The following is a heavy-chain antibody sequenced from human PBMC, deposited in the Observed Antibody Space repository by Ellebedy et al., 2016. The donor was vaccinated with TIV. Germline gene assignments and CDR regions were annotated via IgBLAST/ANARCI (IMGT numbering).Heavy chain of an antibody. Sequence: SETLSLTCAVYGGSFSGYYWSWIRQPPGKGLEWIGEINQSGRTNYNPSLDKGRVTISVDTSKNQFPLRLSSVTVADTAVYYCAECRSGWYYFDYWGQGTPVTVSS. V-gene: IGHV4-34*01. J-gene: IGHJ4*02. CDR1: GGSFSGYY. CDR3: AECRSGWYYFDY. D-gene: IGHD6-19*01. CDR2: INQSGRT.